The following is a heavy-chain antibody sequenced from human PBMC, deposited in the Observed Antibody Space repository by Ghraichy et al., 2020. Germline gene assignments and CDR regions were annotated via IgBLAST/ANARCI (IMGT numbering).Heavy chain of an antibody. V-gene: IGHV4-59*01. CDR3: ARDLPTAYYYGSGSAFDI. CDR2: VFYTGST. CDR1: GDSISSYY. J-gene: IGHJ3*02. Sequence: SETLSLTCTVSGDSISSYYWSWIRQPPGEGLEWIGYVFYTGSTNYNPSLKSRVTISLDTSKNQFSLKLSSVTAADTAVYYCARDLPTAYYYGSGSAFDIWGQGTMVTVSS. D-gene: IGHD3-10*01.